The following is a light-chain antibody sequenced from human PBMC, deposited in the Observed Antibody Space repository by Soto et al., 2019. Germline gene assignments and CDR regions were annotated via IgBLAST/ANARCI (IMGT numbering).Light chain of an antibody. J-gene: IGLJ1*01. CDR3: SSYSSSTTLYV. V-gene: IGLV2-14*01. Sequence: QSLLTQPSSVSVSPGQSITISFTGTGSDVGGYNYVSWYQQHPGKAPKLMIYDVSNRPSGVSNRFSGSKSGNTASLTISGLQAEDEAEYYCSSYSSSTTLYVSGTGTKVTVL. CDR1: GSDVGGYNY. CDR2: DVS.